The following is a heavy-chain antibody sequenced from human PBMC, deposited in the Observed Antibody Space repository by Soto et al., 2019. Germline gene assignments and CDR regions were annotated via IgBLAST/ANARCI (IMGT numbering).Heavy chain of an antibody. CDR3: ARLIEGSGAFDI. J-gene: IGHJ3*02. CDR2: IYYSGST. D-gene: IGHD2-21*01. Sequence: SETLSLTCTVSGGSISSSSYYWGWIRQPPGKGLEWIGSIYYSGSTYYNPSLKSRVTISVDTPKNHFSRKLSSVTAADTAVYYCARLIEGSGAFDIWGQGTMVTVSS. CDR1: GGSISSSSYY. V-gene: IGHV4-39*01.